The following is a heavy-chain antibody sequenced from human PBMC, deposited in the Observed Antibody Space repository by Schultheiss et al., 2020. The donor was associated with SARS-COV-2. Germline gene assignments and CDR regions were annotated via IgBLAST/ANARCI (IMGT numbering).Heavy chain of an antibody. V-gene: IGHV3-21*01. CDR3: IRDLAGAHDL. CDR2: ITSMSTYI. J-gene: IGHJ2*01. Sequence: GGSLRLSCAASGFTFGNYWMHWVRQAPGKGLEWVSSITSMSTYIYYADSVKGRFTISRDNAKNTLYLQMNSLRAEDTAVYYCIRDLAGAHDLWGRGTLVTVSS. CDR1: GFTFGNYW.